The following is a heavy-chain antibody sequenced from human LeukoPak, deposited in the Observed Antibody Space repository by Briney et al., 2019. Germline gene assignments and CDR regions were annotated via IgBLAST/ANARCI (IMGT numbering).Heavy chain of an antibody. CDR2: IYYSGST. V-gene: IGHV4-59*08. D-gene: IGHD3-10*01. Sequence: SETLSLTCTVSGGSISSYYWSWIRQPPGKGLEWIGYIYYSGSTNYNPSLKSRVTISVDTSKNQFSLKLSSVTAADTAVYYCARAFSYGSGSYYSLDYWGQGTLVTVSS. J-gene: IGHJ4*02. CDR3: ARAFSYGSGSYYSLDY. CDR1: GGSISSYY.